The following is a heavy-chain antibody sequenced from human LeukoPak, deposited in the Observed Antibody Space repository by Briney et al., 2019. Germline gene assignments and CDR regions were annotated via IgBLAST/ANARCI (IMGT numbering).Heavy chain of an antibody. CDR3: ASGTLGTSSGYYETDY. CDR2: INPSGGST. D-gene: IGHD3-22*01. CDR1: GYTFTSYY. Sequence: ASVKVSCKASGYTFTSYYMHWVRQAPGQGLEWMGIINPSGGSTSYAQKFQGRVTMTRETSTSTVYMELSSLRSEDTAVYYCASGTLGTSSGYYETDYWGQGTLVTVSS. V-gene: IGHV1-46*01. J-gene: IGHJ4*02.